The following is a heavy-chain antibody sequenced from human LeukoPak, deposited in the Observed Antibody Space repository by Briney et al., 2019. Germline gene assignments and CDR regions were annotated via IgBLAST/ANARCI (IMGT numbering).Heavy chain of an antibody. V-gene: IGHV3-30*18. D-gene: IGHD1/OR15-1a*01. J-gene: IGHJ4*02. CDR2: VSYDGSNE. CDR3: AKNSYFDY. Sequence: GGSLRLSCAASGFTFSSYGMHWVRQAPGKGLEWVAVVSYDGSNEYYADSVKGRFTISRDNSKNTLYPQMNSLRAEDTAVYYCAKNSYFDYWGQGTLVTVSS. CDR1: GFTFSSYG.